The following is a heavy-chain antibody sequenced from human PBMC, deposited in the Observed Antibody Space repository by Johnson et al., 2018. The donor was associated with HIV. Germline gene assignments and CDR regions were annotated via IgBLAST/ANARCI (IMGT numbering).Heavy chain of an antibody. CDR2: IRYDGNSK. CDR1: GFTFNTYG. D-gene: IGHD1-26*01. V-gene: IGHV3-30*02. Sequence: VQLVESGGGVVQPGGSLRLSCAASGFTFNTYGMDGVRQAPGKGLEWVAFIRYDGNSKYYIDSVKGRFTVSRDNSKNTLYLQMKSLRPEDMAVYYCAKESKWESRTPHAFDMWGQGTMVTVSS. CDR3: AKESKWESRTPHAFDM. J-gene: IGHJ3*02.